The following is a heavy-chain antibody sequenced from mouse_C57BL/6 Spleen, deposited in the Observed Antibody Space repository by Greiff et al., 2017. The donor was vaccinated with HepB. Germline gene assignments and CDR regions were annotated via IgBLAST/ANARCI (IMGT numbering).Heavy chain of an antibody. CDR3: ARDYYGSSWGYFDV. CDR1: GFTFSDYY. V-gene: IGHV5-12*01. D-gene: IGHD1-1*01. Sequence: EVQVVESGGGLVQPGGSLKLSCAASGFTFSDYYMYWVRQTPEKRLEWVAYISNGGGSTYYPDTVKGRFTISRDNAKNTLYLQMSRLKSEDTAMYYCARDYYGSSWGYFDVWGTGTTVTVSS. CDR2: ISNGGGST. J-gene: IGHJ1*03.